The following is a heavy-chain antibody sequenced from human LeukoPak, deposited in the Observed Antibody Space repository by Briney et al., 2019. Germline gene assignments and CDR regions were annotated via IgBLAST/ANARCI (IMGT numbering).Heavy chain of an antibody. V-gene: IGHV4-4*07. CDR3: ARGRYCSADICSGGDAFDI. Sequence: SETLSLTCTVSGGSINNYYWSWIRQPAGKGLEWIGRIYTRGSTNYNPSLKSRVTMSEDTSKNQFSLKLSSVTAADTAVYYCARGRYCSADICSGGDAFDIWGQGTVVSVSS. J-gene: IGHJ3*02. D-gene: IGHD2-15*01. CDR1: GGSINNYY. CDR2: IYTRGST.